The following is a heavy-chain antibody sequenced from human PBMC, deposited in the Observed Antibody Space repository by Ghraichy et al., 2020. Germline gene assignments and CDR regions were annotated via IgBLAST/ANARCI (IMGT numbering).Heavy chain of an antibody. CDR3: ARRVDYGDYERLWFDP. CDR1: GGSISSISYY. CDR2: IYYSGST. V-gene: IGHV4-39*01. Sequence: SETLSLTCTVSGGSISSISYYWGWIRQPPGKGLEWIGSIYYSGSTYYNPSLKSRVTISVDTSKNQFSLKLSSVTAADTAVYYCARRVDYGDYERLWFDPWGQGTLVTVSS. J-gene: IGHJ5*02. D-gene: IGHD4-17*01.